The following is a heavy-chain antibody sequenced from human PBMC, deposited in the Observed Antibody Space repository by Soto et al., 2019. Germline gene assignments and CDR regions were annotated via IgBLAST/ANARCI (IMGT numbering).Heavy chain of an antibody. CDR2: IGAARDP. J-gene: IGHJ6*02. CDR3: ARAYTGRLPRRADYYYAMDV. D-gene: IGHD2-2*02. V-gene: IGHV3-13*05. Sequence: GSLRLSCATSGFTFSNFDMHWVRQVPGKGLEWVSAIGAARDPYYLGSVKGRFTISRENAKNSVYLQMNDLRAGDSAVYYCARAYTGRLPRRADYYYAMDVWGQGTTVTVSS. CDR1: GFTFSNFD.